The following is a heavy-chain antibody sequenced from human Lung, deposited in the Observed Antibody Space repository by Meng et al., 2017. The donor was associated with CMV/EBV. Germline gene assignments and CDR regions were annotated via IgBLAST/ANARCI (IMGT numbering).Heavy chain of an antibody. V-gene: IGHV1-46*01. CDR2: INPSGDHT. Sequence: SGFTFSAYYLHWVRQAPGQGLEWMGIINPSGDHTWYSQKFQGRVTMTRDTSTSTVYMELSSLRFEDTAVYYCARDNSYINSWWFDPWGQGTLVTVSS. CDR3: ARDNSYINSWWFDP. CDR1: GFTFSAYY. D-gene: IGHD4-23*01. J-gene: IGHJ5*02.